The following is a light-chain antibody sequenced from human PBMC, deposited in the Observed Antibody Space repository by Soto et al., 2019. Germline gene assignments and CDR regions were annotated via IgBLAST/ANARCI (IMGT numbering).Light chain of an antibody. CDR1: QSISTW. CDR3: QQDNDSFPYS. CDR2: KAS. V-gene: IGKV1-5*03. J-gene: IGKJ2*01. Sequence: DIQLTQSPSTLSASIGDRVTITCRASQSISTWLAWYQQKPGTDPKLLIYKASTLEGGVPSRFSGSRSGTEFTHTVSSLQPDDFATFYCQQDNDSFPYSFGQGTMLESK.